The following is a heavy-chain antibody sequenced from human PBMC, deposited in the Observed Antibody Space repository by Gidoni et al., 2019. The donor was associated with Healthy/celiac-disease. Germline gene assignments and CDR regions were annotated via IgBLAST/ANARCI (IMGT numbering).Heavy chain of an antibody. D-gene: IGHD2-15*01. CDR3: ARARDIVVVGDYGMDV. V-gene: IGHV3-64*01. Sequence: EVQLVESGGGLVQPGGSLRLSCAASGFPFSSYAMHWVRQAPGKGLEYVSAISSNGGSTYYANSVKGRFTISRDNSKNTLYLQMGSLRAEDMAVYYCARARDIVVVGDYGMDVWGQGTTVTVSS. CDR2: ISSNGGST. CDR1: GFPFSSYA. J-gene: IGHJ6*02.